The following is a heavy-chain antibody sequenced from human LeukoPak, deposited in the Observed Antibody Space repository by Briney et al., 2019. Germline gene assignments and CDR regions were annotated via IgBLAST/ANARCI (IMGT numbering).Heavy chain of an antibody. CDR2: ISADNGNT. CDR3: ARDIGFLEWITLDY. D-gene: IGHD3-3*01. Sequence: ASVKVSCKGSGYTLSNHAFSWVRQAPGQGLEWMGWISADNGNTNHAQKFQGRVTITRDTSASTAYMELSSLRSEDTAVYYCARDIGFLEWITLDYWGQGTLVTVSS. CDR1: GYTLSNHA. J-gene: IGHJ4*02. V-gene: IGHV1-18*04.